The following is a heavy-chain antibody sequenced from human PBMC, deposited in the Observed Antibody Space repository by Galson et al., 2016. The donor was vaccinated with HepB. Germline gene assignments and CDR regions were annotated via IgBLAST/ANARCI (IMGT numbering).Heavy chain of an antibody. CDR3: ARDTFTIFGVTPNWFDP. Sequence: SLRLSCVASGFTFSRYGMHWVRQAPGKGLEWVAVILYDGSKKYYADSVKGRFTISRDNSKNTLYLQMNSLRAEDTAVYYCARDTFTIFGVTPNWFDPWGQGTLVTVSS. J-gene: IGHJ5*02. CDR2: ILYDGSKK. CDR1: GFTFSRYG. D-gene: IGHD3-3*01. V-gene: IGHV3-33*01.